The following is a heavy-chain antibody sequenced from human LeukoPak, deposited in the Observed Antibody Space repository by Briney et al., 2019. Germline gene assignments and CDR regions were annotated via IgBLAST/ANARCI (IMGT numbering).Heavy chain of an antibody. D-gene: IGHD1-26*01. CDR1: GYTFTGYY. CDR3: ARVIGLSRIVGAPSPPGY. Sequence: ASVKVSCKASGYTFTGYYMHWVRQAPGQGGGWMGRINPNSGGTNYAQKFQGRVTMTRDTSISTAYMELSRLRSDDTAVYYCARVIGLSRIVGAPSPPGYWGQGTLVTVSS. V-gene: IGHV1-2*06. CDR2: INPNSGGT. J-gene: IGHJ4*02.